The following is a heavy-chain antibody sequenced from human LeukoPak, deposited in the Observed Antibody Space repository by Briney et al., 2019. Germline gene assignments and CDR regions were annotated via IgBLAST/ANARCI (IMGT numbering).Heavy chain of an antibody. J-gene: IGHJ3*02. V-gene: IGHV1-2*02. Sequence: RASVKVSCKASGYTFTGYYMHWVRQAPGQGLEWMGWINPNSGGTNYAQKFQGRVTMTRDMSTSTVYMELSSLRSEDTAVYYCARDPRLRGEDDAFDIWGQGTMVTVSS. D-gene: IGHD4-17*01. CDR3: ARDPRLRGEDDAFDI. CDR2: INPNSGGT. CDR1: GYTFTGYY.